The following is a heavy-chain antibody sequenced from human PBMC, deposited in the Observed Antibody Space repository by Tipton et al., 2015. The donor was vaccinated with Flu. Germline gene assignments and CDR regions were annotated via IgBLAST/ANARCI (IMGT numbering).Heavy chain of an antibody. J-gene: IGHJ2*01. CDR2: IYPSGNT. CDR3: ARSGSYHHYYFDL. D-gene: IGHD1-26*01. Sequence: LSLTCTVSGGSLSNYFWSWIRQPAGKGLEWIGRIYPSGNTNYNPSLQSRVTMSVDTSRNQFSLSLTSVTAADAAIYYCARSGSYHHYYFDLWGRGTLVSVSS. CDR1: GGSLSNYF. V-gene: IGHV4-4*07.